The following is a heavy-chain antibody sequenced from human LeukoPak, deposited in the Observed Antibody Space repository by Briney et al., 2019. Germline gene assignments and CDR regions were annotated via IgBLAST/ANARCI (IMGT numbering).Heavy chain of an antibody. CDR2: ISSSSSYI. CDR1: GFTFSSYS. V-gene: IGHV3-21*01. J-gene: IGHJ3*02. CDR3: ARDRGSGSTGAFDI. Sequence: GGSLRLSCAASGFTFSSYSMYWVRQAPGKGLEWVSSISSSSSYIYYADSVKGRFTISRDTAKNSLYLQMNSLRAEDTAVYYCARDRGSGSTGAFDIWGQGTMVTVSS. D-gene: IGHD1-26*01.